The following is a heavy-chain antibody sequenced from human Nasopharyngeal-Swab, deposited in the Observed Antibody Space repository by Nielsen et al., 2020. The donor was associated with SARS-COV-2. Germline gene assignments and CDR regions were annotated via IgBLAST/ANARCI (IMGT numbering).Heavy chain of an antibody. CDR1: GFTFSSYG. CDR3: ARVIGSPWSSSWLDY. CDR2: ISYDGSNK. Sequence: GESLKISCAASGFTFSSYGMNWVRQAPGKGLEWVAVISYDGSNKYYADSVKGRFTISRDNSKNTLYLQMNSLRAEDTAVYYCARVIGSPWSSSWLDYWGQGTLVTVSS. D-gene: IGHD6-13*01. V-gene: IGHV3-30*03. J-gene: IGHJ4*02.